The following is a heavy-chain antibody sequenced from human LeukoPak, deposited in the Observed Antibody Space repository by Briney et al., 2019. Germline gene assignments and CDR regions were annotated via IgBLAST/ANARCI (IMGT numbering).Heavy chain of an antibody. CDR3: ARVKGYDFWSGYLFPYWRYYGMDV. J-gene: IGHJ6*02. CDR1: GFTFSSYA. CDR2: ISYDGSNK. Sequence: GGSLRLSCAASGFTFSSYAMHWVRQAPGKGQEWVAVISYDGSNKYYADSVKGRFTISRDNSKNTLYLQMNSLRAEDTAVYYCARVKGYDFWSGYLFPYWRYYGMDVWGQGTTVTVSS. V-gene: IGHV3-30*04. D-gene: IGHD3-3*01.